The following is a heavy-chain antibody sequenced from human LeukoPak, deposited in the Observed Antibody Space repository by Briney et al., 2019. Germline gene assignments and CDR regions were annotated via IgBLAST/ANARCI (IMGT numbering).Heavy chain of an antibody. V-gene: IGHV3-30*18. D-gene: IGHD3-22*01. CDR2: MSYDGSKK. CDR3: AKEGPSGYPPWYGMDV. J-gene: IGHJ6*02. CDR1: GFTLSSNG. Sequence: GGSLRLSCAASGFTLSSNGMHWVRQAPGKGLEWVAVMSYDGSKKDYVDSVKGRFTVSRDNSKNTLFLQMNSLRGEDTAVYYCAKEGPSGYPPWYGMDVWGQGTTVTVSS.